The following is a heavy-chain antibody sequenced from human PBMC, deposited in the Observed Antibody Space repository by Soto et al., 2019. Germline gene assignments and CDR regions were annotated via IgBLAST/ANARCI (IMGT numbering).Heavy chain of an antibody. V-gene: IGHV4-39*01. CDR1: GASISIDEYH. CDR2: VKSSGT. CDR3: VRLGDS. D-gene: IGHD3-10*01. Sequence: SDNLSLSCTVSGASISIDEYHWGWIPQPPGKGLEWIGSVKSSGTYYNPSLRSRITVSVDTSNNQFSLNLRSVTAADTATYYCVRLGDSWGQGALVTVSS. J-gene: IGHJ4*02.